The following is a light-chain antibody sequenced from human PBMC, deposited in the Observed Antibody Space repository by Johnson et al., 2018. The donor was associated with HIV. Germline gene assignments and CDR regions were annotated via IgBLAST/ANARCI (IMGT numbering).Light chain of an antibody. J-gene: IGLJ1*01. CDR2: DNN. Sequence: VLTQPPSVSAAPGQKVTISCSGSSSNIGNNYVSWYQQFPGTAPKLLIYDNNKRPSGIPDRFSGSKSGTSATLGITGLQTGDEADYYCGTWDSSLSAGVFGTGTNVTVL. V-gene: IGLV1-51*01. CDR1: SSNIGNNY. CDR3: GTWDSSLSAGV.